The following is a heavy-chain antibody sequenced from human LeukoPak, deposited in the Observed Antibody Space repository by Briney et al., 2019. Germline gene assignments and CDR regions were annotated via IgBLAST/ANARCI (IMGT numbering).Heavy chain of an antibody. J-gene: IGHJ4*02. D-gene: IGHD3-10*01. CDR2: IWYDGSNK. V-gene: IGHV3-33*06. Sequence: GRCLRLSCAASGFTFSRYGMHWVREAPGKGLEWVAVIWYDGSNKYYADSVKGRFTISRDNSKNTLYLQMNSLRAEDTAVYYCAKDLGSSLDYWGQGTLVTVSS. CDR3: AKDLGSSLDY. CDR1: GFTFSRYG.